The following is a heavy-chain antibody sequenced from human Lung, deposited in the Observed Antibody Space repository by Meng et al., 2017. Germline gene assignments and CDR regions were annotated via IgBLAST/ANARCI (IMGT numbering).Heavy chain of an antibody. CDR3: ARVFGSGDNYYYYYGMDV. D-gene: IGHD3-10*01. Sequence: SETLSLTCTVSGGSISSYYWSWIRQPPGKGLEWIGYIYYSGSTNYNPSLKSRVTISVDTSKNQFSLKLSSVTAADTAVYYCARVFGSGDNYYYYYGMDVWGQGTTVTGAS. J-gene: IGHJ6*02. CDR2: IYYSGST. CDR1: GGSISSYY. V-gene: IGHV4-59*01.